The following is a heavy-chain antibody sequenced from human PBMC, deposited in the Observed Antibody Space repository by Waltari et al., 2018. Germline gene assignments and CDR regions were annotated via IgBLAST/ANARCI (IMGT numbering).Heavy chain of an antibody. CDR3: ARGRADWFDP. Sequence: QVQLQQWGAGRLKPSETLSLTGAVYGGSFSGYYWSWIRQPPGKGLEWIGEINHSGSTNYNPSLKSRVTISVDTSKNQFSLKLSSVTAADTAVYYCARGRADWFDPWGQGTLVTVSS. J-gene: IGHJ5*02. CDR2: INHSGST. D-gene: IGHD6-19*01. V-gene: IGHV4-34*01. CDR1: GGSFSGYY.